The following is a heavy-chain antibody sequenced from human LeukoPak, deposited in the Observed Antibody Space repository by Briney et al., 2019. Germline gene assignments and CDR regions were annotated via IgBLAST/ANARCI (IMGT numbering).Heavy chain of an antibody. J-gene: IGHJ3*02. D-gene: IGHD4-23*01. V-gene: IGHV1-2*02. CDR1: GYTFTGYY. Sequence: ASVKVSCKASGYTFTGYYMHWVRQAPGQGLEWMGWINPNSGGTNYAQKFQGRVTMTRDTSISTAYMELSRLRSDDTAVHYCARDPYGGNGHDAFDIWGQGTMVTVSS. CDR3: ARDPYGGNGHDAFDI. CDR2: INPNSGGT.